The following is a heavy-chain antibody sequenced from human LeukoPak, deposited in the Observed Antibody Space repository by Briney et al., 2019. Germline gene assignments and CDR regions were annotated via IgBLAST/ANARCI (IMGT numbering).Heavy chain of an antibody. CDR2: IWYEGSNK. CDR3: ARDYSKLDY. V-gene: IGHV3-33*01. D-gene: IGHD4-11*01. CDR1: GFTFSSYG. Sequence: GRSLRLSCAASGFTFSSYGMHWVRQAPGKGLEWVAAIWYEGSNKYYADSVKGRFTISRDNSKNTLYLQMNGLRAEDTAVYYCARDYSKLDYWGQGTLVTVSS. J-gene: IGHJ4*02.